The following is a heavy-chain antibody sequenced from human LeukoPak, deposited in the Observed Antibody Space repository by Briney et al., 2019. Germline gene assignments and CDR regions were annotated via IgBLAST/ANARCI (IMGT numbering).Heavy chain of an antibody. Sequence: SETLSLTCTVSVGSISSSSYYWGWIRQPPGKGLEWIGSIYYSGSTYYNPSLKSRVTISVDTSKNQFSLKLSSVTAADTAVYYCARDSATTYFDYWGQGTLVTVSS. V-gene: IGHV4-39*07. CDR3: ARDSATTYFDY. J-gene: IGHJ4*02. CDR1: VGSISSSSYY. D-gene: IGHD4-17*01. CDR2: IYYSGST.